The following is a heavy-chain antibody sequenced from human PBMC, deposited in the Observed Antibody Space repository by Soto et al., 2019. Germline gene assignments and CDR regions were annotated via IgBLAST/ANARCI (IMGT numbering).Heavy chain of an antibody. V-gene: IGHV1-69*13. D-gene: IGHD3-10*01. CDR2: IIPIFGTA. Sequence: SVKVSCKASGGTFSSYAISWVRQAPGQGLEWMGGIIPIFGTANYAQKFQGRVTITADESTSTAYMELSSLRSEDTAVYYCARGTYHFGSGSYGNWFDPWRQGTLVTVSS. CDR3: ARGTYHFGSGSYGNWFDP. CDR1: GGTFSSYA. J-gene: IGHJ5*02.